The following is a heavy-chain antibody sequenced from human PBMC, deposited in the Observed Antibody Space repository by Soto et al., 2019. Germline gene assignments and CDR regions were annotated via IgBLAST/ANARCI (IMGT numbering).Heavy chain of an antibody. V-gene: IGHV1-2*04. CDR1: GYTFTGYY. CDR2: INPNSGGT. CDR3: ARVSTEGAFDI. D-gene: IGHD4-17*01. J-gene: IGHJ3*02. Sequence: ASVKVSCKASGYTFTGYYMHWVRQAPGQGPEWMGWINPNSGGTNYAQKFQGWVTMTRDTSISTAYMELSRLRSDDTAVYYCARVSTEGAFDIWGQGTMVTVSS.